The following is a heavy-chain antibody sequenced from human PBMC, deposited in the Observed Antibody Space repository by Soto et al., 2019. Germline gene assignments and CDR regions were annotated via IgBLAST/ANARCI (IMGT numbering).Heavy chain of an antibody. J-gene: IGHJ6*02. CDR3: AREIVVVPAAIPGDYGMDV. CDR2: IYYSGST. CDR1: GGSISSGGYY. D-gene: IGHD2-2*02. V-gene: IGHV4-31*03. Sequence: LSLTCTVSGGSISSGGYYWSWIRQHPGKGLEWIGYIYYSGSTYYNPSLKSRVTISVDTSKNQFSLKLSSVTAADTAVYYCAREIVVVPAAIPGDYGMDVWGQGTTVTVSS.